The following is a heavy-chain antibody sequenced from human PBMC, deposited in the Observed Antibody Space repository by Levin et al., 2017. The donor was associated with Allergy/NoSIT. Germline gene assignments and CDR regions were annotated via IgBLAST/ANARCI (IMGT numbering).Heavy chain of an antibody. Sequence: GGSLRLSCAASGFTFSSYAMSWVRQAPGKGLEWVSAISGSGGSTYYADSVKGRFTISRDNSKSTLYLQMNSLRAEDTAVYYCAKDLRWVFSPSSSAWDAFDIWGQGTMVTVSS. V-gene: IGHV3-23*01. CDR1: GFTFSSYA. CDR2: ISGSGGST. J-gene: IGHJ3*02. CDR3: AKDLRWVFSPSSSAWDAFDI. D-gene: IGHD4-23*01.